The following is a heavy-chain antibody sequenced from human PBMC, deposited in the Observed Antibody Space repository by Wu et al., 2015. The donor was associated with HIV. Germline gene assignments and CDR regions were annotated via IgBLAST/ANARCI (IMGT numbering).Heavy chain of an antibody. CDR2: VSAYDGRT. Sequence: QVQLVQSGDEVKKPGASVRVSCKASGYLFTHYGVTWVRLAPGQGLEWVGWVSAYDGRTNYAQNLQGRVTMTTDSHTETAYMELKSLASDDTAVYFCARGGHCTQGVCYHLEYWGQGTLVTVSS. CDR1: GYLFTHYG. V-gene: IGHV1-18*01. CDR3: ARGGHCTQGVCYHLEY. J-gene: IGHJ4*02. D-gene: IGHD2-8*01.